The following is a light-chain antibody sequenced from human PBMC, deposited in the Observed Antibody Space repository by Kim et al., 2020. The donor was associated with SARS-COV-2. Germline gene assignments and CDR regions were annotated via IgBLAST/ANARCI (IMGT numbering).Light chain of an antibody. CDR2: TND. J-gene: IGLJ3*02. CDR1: TSNIGNNY. Sequence: ELTQPPSVSGTPGQRVTISCSGGTSNIGNNYVYWYQQFPGTAPRLLIYTNDQRPSGVPERFSGSKSGTSASLAISGLRSEDEADYYCSTWDDSLSGRLFGGGTKLTVL. V-gene: IGLV1-47*01. CDR3: STWDDSLSGRL.